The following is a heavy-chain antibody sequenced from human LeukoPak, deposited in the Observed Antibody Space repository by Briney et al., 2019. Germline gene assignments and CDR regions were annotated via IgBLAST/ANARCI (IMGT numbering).Heavy chain of an antibody. CDR1: GGSVSSGSYY. J-gene: IGHJ3*02. CDR3: ARERSCSSTSCYVVDI. CDR2: IYYSGST. D-gene: IGHD2-2*01. V-gene: IGHV4-61*01. Sequence: SETLSLTCTVSGGSVSSGSYYWSWIRQPPGKGLEWIGYIYYSGSTNYNPSLKSRVTISVDTSKNQFSLKPSSVTAADTAVYYCARERSCSSTSCYVVDIWGQGTMVTVSS.